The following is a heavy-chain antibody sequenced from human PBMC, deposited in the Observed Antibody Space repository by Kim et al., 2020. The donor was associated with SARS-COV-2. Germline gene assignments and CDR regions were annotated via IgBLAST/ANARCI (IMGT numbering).Heavy chain of an antibody. D-gene: IGHD2-15*01. CDR1: GGAFSGYY. CDR3: ASLRYCSGGSCAFDS. Sequence: WGTLSLSCAGYGGAFSGYYWSWIRQSPGKGLEWMSEINHSGSTNYTPSLKSRVTISVEKSKNQFSLQLSSVTAADTAVYYCASLRYCSGGSCAFDSWGQG. V-gene: IGHV4-34*01. J-gene: IGHJ4*02. CDR2: INHSGST.